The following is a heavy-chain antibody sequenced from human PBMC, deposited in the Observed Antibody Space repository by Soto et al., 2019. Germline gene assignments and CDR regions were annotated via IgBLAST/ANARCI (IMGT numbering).Heavy chain of an antibody. D-gene: IGHD2-2*01. CDR1: GFTFSSYS. V-gene: IGHV3-21*01. J-gene: IGHJ6*03. CDR3: ARCPGSTSCQRWYMDV. Sequence: PGGSLRLSCAASGFTFSSYSMNWVRQAPGKGLEWVSFISSSSSYIYYADSVKGRFTISRDNAKNSLYLQMNSLRAEDTAVYYCARCPGSTSCQRWYMDVWGKGTTVTVSS. CDR2: ISSSSSYI.